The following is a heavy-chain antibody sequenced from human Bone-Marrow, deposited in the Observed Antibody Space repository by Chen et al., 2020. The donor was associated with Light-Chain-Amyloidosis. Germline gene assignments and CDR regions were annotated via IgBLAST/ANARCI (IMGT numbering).Heavy chain of an antibody. D-gene: IGHD3-10*01. V-gene: IGHV3-9*01. Sequence: EEHLVESGGGLVQPGRSLRPSCEASGFTFDDYAMHWVRQAPGKGLEWVSGISWNSGVKGYVDSVRGRFTISRDGVKNSLYLQMNSLRPEDTALYYCAKDKGGSMGFGMDVWGQGTTVIVSS. CDR3: AKDKGGSMGFGMDV. CDR1: GFTFDDYA. J-gene: IGHJ6*02. CDR2: ISWNSGVK.